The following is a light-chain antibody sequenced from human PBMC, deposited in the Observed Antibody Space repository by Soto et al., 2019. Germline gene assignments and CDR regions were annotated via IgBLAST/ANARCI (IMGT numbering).Light chain of an antibody. Sequence: DIQMTQSPSTLSASVGDRVTITCRASQSISSWLAWYQQKPGRAPKVLIFDASSLESGVPSRFSGSGSATEFTLTISSLQPDDFATYYCQQSYSTPYTFGQGTKLE. J-gene: IGKJ2*01. CDR1: QSISSW. CDR3: QQSYSTPYT. CDR2: DAS. V-gene: IGKV1-5*01.